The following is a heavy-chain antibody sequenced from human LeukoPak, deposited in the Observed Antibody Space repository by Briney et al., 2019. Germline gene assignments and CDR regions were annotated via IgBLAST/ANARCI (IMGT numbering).Heavy chain of an antibody. J-gene: IGHJ4*02. CDR1: GFTFDDYA. Sequence: GRSLRLSCAASGFTFDDYAMHWVRQAPGKGLEWVSYIDSSSTIYYADSVKGRFTISRDNAKNSLYLQLNSLRAEDTAVYYCARGPYDYGEYIDYWGQGTLVTVSS. D-gene: IGHD4-17*01. CDR2: IDSSSTI. CDR3: ARGPYDYGEYIDY. V-gene: IGHV3-69-1*01.